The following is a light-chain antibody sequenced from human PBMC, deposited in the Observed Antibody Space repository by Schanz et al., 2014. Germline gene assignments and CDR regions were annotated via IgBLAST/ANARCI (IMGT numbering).Light chain of an antibody. CDR2: GAS. CDR3: HQYNDWPPGGT. CDR1: QSVSSY. V-gene: IGKV3-15*01. Sequence: EVVLTQSPGTQSLSPGDRATLSCRASQSVSSYLAWYQQKPGQAPRLLIYGASTRATGFPARFSGSGSGTEFTLTISSLQSEDFAVYYCHQYNDWPPGGTFGQGTKVEIK. J-gene: IGKJ1*01.